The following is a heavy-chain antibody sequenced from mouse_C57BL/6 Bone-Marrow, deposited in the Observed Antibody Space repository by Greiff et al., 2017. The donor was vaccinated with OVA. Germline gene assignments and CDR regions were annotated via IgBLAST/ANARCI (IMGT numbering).Heavy chain of an antibody. J-gene: IGHJ3*01. CDR2: IYPRSGNT. V-gene: IGHV1-81*01. Sequence: VQLKQSGAELARPGASVKLSCKASGYTFTSYGISWVKQRTGQGLEWIGEIYPRSGNTYYNEKFKGKATLTADKSSSTAYMELRSLTSEDSAVYFCARCPLAYWGQGTLVTVSA. CDR1: GYTFTSYG. D-gene: IGHD6-1*01. CDR3: ARCPLAY.